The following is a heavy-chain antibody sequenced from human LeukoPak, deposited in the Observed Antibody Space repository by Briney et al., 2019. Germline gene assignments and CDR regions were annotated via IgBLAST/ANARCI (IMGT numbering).Heavy chain of an antibody. CDR3: ARPTVTGWFDP. CDR2: IYYSGST. D-gene: IGHD4-17*01. V-gene: IGHV4-39*01. CDR1: GGSISSSSYY. Sequence: PSETLSLTCTVSGGSISSSSYYWGWIRQPPGTGLEWIGSIYYSGSTYYNPSLKSRVTISVDTSKNQFSLKLSSVTAADTAVYYCARPTVTGWFDPWGQGTLVTVSS. J-gene: IGHJ5*02.